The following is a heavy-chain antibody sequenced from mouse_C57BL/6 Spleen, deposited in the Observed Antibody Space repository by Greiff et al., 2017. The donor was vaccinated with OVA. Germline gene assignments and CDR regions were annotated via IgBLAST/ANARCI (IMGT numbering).Heavy chain of an antibody. V-gene: IGHV1-82*01. CDR1: GYAFSSSW. CDR2: IYPGDGDT. Sequence: VQVVESGPELVKPGASVKISCKASGYAFSSSWMNWVKQRPGKGLEWIGRIYPGDGDTNYNGKFKGKATLTADKSSSTAYMQLSSLTSEDSAVYFCAREYYGNRYFDVWGTGTTVTVSS. CDR3: AREYYGNRYFDV. D-gene: IGHD2-1*01. J-gene: IGHJ1*03.